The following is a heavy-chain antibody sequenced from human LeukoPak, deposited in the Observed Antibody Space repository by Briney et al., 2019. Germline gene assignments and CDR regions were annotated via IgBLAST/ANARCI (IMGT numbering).Heavy chain of an antibody. CDR3: ARGPTYYDILTGYYPTLFDY. J-gene: IGHJ4*02. CDR2: ISSSSSYI. CDR1: GFTFSSYS. D-gene: IGHD3-9*01. V-gene: IGHV3-21*01. Sequence: GGSLRLSCAASGFTFSSYSMNWARQAPGKGLEWVSSISSSSSYIYYADSVKGRFTISRDNAKNSLYLQMNSLRAEDTAVYYCARGPTYYDILTGYYPTLFDYWGQGTLVTVSS.